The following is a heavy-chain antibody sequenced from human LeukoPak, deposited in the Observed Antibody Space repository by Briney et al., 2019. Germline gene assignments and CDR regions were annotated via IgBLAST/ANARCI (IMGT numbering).Heavy chain of an antibody. CDR2: VNHSGGA. J-gene: IGHJ4*02. D-gene: IGHD6-13*01. Sequence: PSETLSLTCAVYGGSFSGHYWSWIRQFTGKGLEWIGEVNHSGGANYNPSLKSRVTISADTSKNQFSLELSSVTAADTAVYFCARAARAGDKRFDYWGQGTLVTVSS. CDR1: GGSFSGHY. CDR3: ARAARAGDKRFDY. V-gene: IGHV4-34*01.